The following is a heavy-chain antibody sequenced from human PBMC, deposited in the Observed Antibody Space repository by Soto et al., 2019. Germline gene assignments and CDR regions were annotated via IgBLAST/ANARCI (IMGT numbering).Heavy chain of an antibody. CDR1: GITLSRDW. V-gene: IGHV3-7*01. CDR3: AKLLNGVTALDY. D-gene: IGHD2-21*02. CDR2: IKPDGSGE. J-gene: IGHJ4*02. Sequence: EVQLVESGGGLVQPGGSLRLSCTASGITLSRDWMTWVRQAPGKGLEWVASIKPDGSGEYYLDSVKGRFTISRDNTKNSLYLQANSPRAEDTAMYFCAKLLNGVTALDYWGQGTLVTVSS.